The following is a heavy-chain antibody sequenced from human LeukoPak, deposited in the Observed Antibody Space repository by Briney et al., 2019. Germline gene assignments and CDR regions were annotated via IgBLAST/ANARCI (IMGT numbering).Heavy chain of an antibody. Sequence: PGGSLRLSCAASGFTVSSNYMSWVRQAPGKGLEWVSVIYSCGSTYYADSVKGRFTISRDNSKNTLYLQMNNVSAEDTAVYYCAELGITMIGGVWGKGTTVTISS. CDR3: AELGITMIGGV. CDR1: GFTVSSNY. J-gene: IGHJ6*04. D-gene: IGHD3-10*02. V-gene: IGHV3-66*01. CDR2: IYSCGST.